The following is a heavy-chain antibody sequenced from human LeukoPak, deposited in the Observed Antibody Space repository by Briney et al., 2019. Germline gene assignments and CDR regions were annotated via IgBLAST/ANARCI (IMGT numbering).Heavy chain of an antibody. V-gene: IGHV4-30-4*01. CDR2: IYNNGRT. Sequence: PSETLSLTCTVSGGSISSGDYYWSGIRQPPGEGLEWIGYIYNNGRTYYNPSLKSRVTISVDTSKNLFSLKVSSVTAADAAVYYCARGRSSSWSSFDYWGQGTLVTVSS. J-gene: IGHJ4*02. CDR3: ARGRSSSWSSFDY. D-gene: IGHD6-13*01. CDR1: GGSISSGDYY.